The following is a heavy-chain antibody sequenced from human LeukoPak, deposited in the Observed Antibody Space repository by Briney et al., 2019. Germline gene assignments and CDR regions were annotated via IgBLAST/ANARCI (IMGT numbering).Heavy chain of an antibody. V-gene: IGHV3-74*01. Sequence: GGPLRPSCAASGFTFSSYWMNWVRQVPGKGLVWVSRIASDGNNRDYADSVKGRFTISRDNAKNTLYLQMNSLRVEDTAVYYCARGRPHGNDYWGQGTLVTVSS. CDR3: ARGRPHGNDY. D-gene: IGHD4-23*01. J-gene: IGHJ4*02. CDR1: GFTFSSYW. CDR2: IASDGNNR.